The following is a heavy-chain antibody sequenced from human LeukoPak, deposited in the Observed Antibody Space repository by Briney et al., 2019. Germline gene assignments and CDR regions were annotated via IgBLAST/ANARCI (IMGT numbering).Heavy chain of an antibody. V-gene: IGHV1-2*02. CDR3: AGLPRYNWNEPLDY. CDR1: GYTFTDYY. Sequence: ASVKVSCKASGYTFTDYYMHWARQAPGQGLEWMGWINPNSGGTKYAQKFQGRVTMTRDTSINTAYMELSRLTYDGTAVYYCAGLPRYNWNEPLDYWGQGTLVTVSS. CDR2: INPNSGGT. J-gene: IGHJ4*02. D-gene: IGHD1-20*01.